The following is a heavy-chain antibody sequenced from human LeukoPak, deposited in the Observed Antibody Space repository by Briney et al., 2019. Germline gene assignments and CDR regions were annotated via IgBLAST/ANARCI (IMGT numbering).Heavy chain of an antibody. Sequence: RAGGSLRLSCAASGFTFSSYAMSWVRQAPGKGLEWVSAISGSGGSTYYADSVKGRFTISRDNSKNTLYLQMNSLRAEDTAVYYCAKSPSEYDFWSGSYWYFDLWGRGTLVTVSS. J-gene: IGHJ2*01. CDR1: GFTFSSYA. CDR2: ISGSGGST. D-gene: IGHD3-3*01. CDR3: AKSPSEYDFWSGSYWYFDL. V-gene: IGHV3-23*01.